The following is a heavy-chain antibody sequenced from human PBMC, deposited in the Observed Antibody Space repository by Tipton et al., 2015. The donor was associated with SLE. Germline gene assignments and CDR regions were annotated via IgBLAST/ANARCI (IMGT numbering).Heavy chain of an antibody. Sequence: TLSLTCTVSGGSISSGGYYWSWIRQHPGKGLEWIGTTHYSGSTFYNPSLKSRVTISVDMSKNQFSVKLTSVTAADTAVYYCARGSRGVGFDVWGHGTTVIVSS. V-gene: IGHV4-31*03. D-gene: IGHD3-10*01. CDR2: THYSGST. CDR1: GGSISSGGYY. J-gene: IGHJ6*02. CDR3: ARGSRGVGFDV.